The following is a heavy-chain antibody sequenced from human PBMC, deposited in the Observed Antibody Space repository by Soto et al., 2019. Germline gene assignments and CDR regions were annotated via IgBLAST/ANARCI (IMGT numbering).Heavy chain of an antibody. Sequence: QVQLVQSGAEVTKPGSSVKVSCKASRGTFSSYTISWVRQAPGQGLEWMGRIIPILGIANYAQKFQGRVTITADKSTSTAYMELSSLRSEDTAVYYCARDLERSYCSGGSCYDGVDYWGQGTLVTVSS. CDR3: ARDLERSYCSGGSCYDGVDY. V-gene: IGHV1-69*08. CDR2: IIPILGIA. CDR1: RGTFSSYT. D-gene: IGHD2-15*01. J-gene: IGHJ4*02.